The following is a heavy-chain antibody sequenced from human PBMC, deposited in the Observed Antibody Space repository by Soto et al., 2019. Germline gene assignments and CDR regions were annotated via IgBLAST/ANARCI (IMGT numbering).Heavy chain of an antibody. J-gene: IGHJ4*02. Sequence: ASVKVSCKASGYTFTGYYMHWVRQAPGQGLEWMGWINPNSGGTNYAQKFQGWVTMTRDTSISTAYMELSRLRSDDTAVYYCARSPPVTTPYYFDYWGQGTLVTVSS. CDR3: ARSPPVTTPYYFDY. D-gene: IGHD4-17*01. CDR2: INPNSGGT. V-gene: IGHV1-2*04. CDR1: GYTFTGYY.